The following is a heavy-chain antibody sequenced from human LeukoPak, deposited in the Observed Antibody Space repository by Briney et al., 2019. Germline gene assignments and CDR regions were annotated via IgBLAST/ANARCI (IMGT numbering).Heavy chain of an antibody. V-gene: IGHV3-21*01. D-gene: IGHD3-22*01. J-gene: IGHJ3*02. Sequence: GGSLRLSCAASGFTFSSYSMNWVRQAPGKGLEWVSSISSSSSYIYYADSVKGRFTISRDNAKNSLYLQMNSLRAEDTAVYYCARDSELPDYDDAFDIWGRGTMVTVSS. CDR3: ARDSELPDYDDAFDI. CDR1: GFTFSSYS. CDR2: ISSSSSYI.